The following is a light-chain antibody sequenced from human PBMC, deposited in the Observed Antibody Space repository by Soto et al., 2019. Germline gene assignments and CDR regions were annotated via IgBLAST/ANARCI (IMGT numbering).Light chain of an antibody. J-gene: IGLJ3*02. CDR2: TNS. CDR3: AAWDDSLNGPV. CDR1: SSNIGRNT. Sequence: QSVLTQPPSASGTPGQRVTISCSGSSSNIGRNTVSWYQQLPGTAPKLLIYTNSERPSGVPDRFSGSRSGTSASLAISGLQSEDEADYYCAAWDDSLNGPVFGGGTKLTVL. V-gene: IGLV1-44*01.